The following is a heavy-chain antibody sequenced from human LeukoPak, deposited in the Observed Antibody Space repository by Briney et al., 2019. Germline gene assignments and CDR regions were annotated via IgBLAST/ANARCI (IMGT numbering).Heavy chain of an antibody. CDR2: INPNSGGT. Sequence: ASVKVSCKASGYTFTGYYMHWVRQAPGQGLEWMGWINPNSGGTNYAQKFQGRVTMTRDTSISTAYMELSRLRSDDTAVYYCAREDAAAAPWFDPRGQGTLVTVSS. CDR1: GYTFTGYY. J-gene: IGHJ5*02. D-gene: IGHD6-13*01. V-gene: IGHV1-2*02. CDR3: AREDAAAAPWFDP.